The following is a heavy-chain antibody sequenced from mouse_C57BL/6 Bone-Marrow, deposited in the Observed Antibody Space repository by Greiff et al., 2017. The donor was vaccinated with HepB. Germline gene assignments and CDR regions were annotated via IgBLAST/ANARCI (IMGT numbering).Heavy chain of an antibody. CDR3: AFYYSYYYAMDY. V-gene: IGHV1-55*01. J-gene: IGHJ4*01. D-gene: IGHD2-12*01. Sequence: QVQLQQPGAELVKPGASVKMSCKASGYTFTSYWITWVKQRPGQGLEWIGDIYPGSGSTNYNEKFKSKATLTGDTSSSTAYMQLSSLTSEDSAVYYCAFYYSYYYAMDYWGQGTSVTVSS. CDR2: IYPGSGST. CDR1: GYTFTSYW.